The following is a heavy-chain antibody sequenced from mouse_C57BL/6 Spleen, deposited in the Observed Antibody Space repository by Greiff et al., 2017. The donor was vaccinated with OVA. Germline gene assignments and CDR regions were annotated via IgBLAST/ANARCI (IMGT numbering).Heavy chain of an antibody. Sequence: EVKVVESGGGLVQPKGSLKLSCAASGFSFNTYAMNWVRQAPGKGLEWVARIRSKSNNYATYYADSVKDRFTISRDDSESMLYLQMNNLKTEDTAMYYCVGYAMDYWGQGTSVTVSS. J-gene: IGHJ4*01. CDR2: IRSKSNNYAT. CDR3: VGYAMDY. V-gene: IGHV10-1*01. CDR1: GFSFNTYA.